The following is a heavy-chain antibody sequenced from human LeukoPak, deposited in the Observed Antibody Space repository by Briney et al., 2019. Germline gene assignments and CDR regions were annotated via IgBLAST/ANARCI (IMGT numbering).Heavy chain of an antibody. CDR2: ISYDGSNK. CDR3: AKARPGITIFGVVIPKRGMDV. Sequence: AGGSLRLSCAASGFTFSSYGMHWVRQAPGKGLEWVAVISYDGSNKYYADSVKGRFTISRDNSKNTLYLQMNSLRAEDMAVYYCAKARPGITIFGVVIPKRGMDVWGQGTTVTVSS. J-gene: IGHJ6*02. CDR1: GFTFSSYG. D-gene: IGHD3-3*01. V-gene: IGHV3-30*18.